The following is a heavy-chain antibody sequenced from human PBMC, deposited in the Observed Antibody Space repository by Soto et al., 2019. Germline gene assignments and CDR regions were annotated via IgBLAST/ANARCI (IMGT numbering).Heavy chain of an antibody. J-gene: IGHJ6*03. V-gene: IGHV4-59*08. CDR2: LYYSGSR. D-gene: IGHD1-7*01. CDR3: ARGLLPNFYYYYMDV. CDR1: GGSISRYY. Sequence: QLQESGPGLVKASETLSLTCRVSGGSISRYYWSWIRQPPGKGLEWIGNLYYSGSRSYNPSLNSRVTISVDTSSNQFSLIMRSVSAADTAVYFCARGLLPNFYYYYMDVWGRGTTVTVS.